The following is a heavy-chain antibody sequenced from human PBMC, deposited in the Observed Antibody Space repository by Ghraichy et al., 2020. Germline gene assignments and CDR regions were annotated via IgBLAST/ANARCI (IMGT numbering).Heavy chain of an antibody. Sequence: GESLNISCAASGFTFSSYGMNWVRQAPGKGLEWVSSITSSSSYIYYADSVKGRFTISRDNAKNSLYLQMNSLRVEDTAVYYCARDGCSSTRGYTGYFDYWGQGPLVTVSS. CDR3: ARDGCSSTRGYTGYFDY. J-gene: IGHJ4*02. D-gene: IGHD2-2*02. CDR1: GFTFSSYG. CDR2: ITSSSSYI. V-gene: IGHV3-21*01.